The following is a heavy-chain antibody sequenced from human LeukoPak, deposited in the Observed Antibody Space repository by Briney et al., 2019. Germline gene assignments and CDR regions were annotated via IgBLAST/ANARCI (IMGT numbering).Heavy chain of an antibody. J-gene: IGHJ4*02. D-gene: IGHD1-20*01. V-gene: IGHV3-23*01. CDR1: GFTVSSNY. Sequence: GGSLRLSCAASGFTVSSNYMSWVRQAPGKGLEWVSSISGSGGSTYYADSVKGRLTISRDNSKNTLYVQMNSLRAEDTAVYYCAKYNWNDGDFDYWGQGTLVTVSS. CDR3: AKYNWNDGDFDY. CDR2: ISGSGGST.